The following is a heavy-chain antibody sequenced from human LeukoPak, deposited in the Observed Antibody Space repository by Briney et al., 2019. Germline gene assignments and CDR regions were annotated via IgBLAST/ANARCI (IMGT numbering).Heavy chain of an antibody. Sequence: QAGGSLRLSCAASGFTFSSYAMSWVRQAPGKGLEWVSAISGSGGSTYYADSVKGRFTISRDNSKNTLYLQMNSLRAEDTAVYYCAKGDRYGAYVEFGHYYFDYWGQGTLVTVSS. J-gene: IGHJ4*02. D-gene: IGHD4-17*01. CDR1: GFTFSSYA. V-gene: IGHV3-23*01. CDR2: ISGSGGST. CDR3: AKGDRYGAYVEFGHYYFDY.